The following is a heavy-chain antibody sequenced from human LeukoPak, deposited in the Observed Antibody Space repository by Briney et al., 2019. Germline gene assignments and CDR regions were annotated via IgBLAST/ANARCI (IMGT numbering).Heavy chain of an antibody. V-gene: IGHV3-30-3*01. CDR2: ISYDGNSK. Sequence: PGGSLRLSFAASEFTFSSFALHWVRQAPGKGLEWVAVISYDGNSKYYTDSVKGRFTISRDNSKNTLYLQMNSLRSEDTAVYYCAREVPIFGVLTPDVWGQGTTVTVSS. D-gene: IGHD3-3*01. J-gene: IGHJ6*02. CDR1: EFTFSSFA. CDR3: AREVPIFGVLTPDV.